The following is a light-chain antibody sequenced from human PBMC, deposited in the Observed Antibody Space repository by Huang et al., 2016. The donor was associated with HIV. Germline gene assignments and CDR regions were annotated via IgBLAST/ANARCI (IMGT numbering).Light chain of an antibody. CDR3: QQYDKWPPVT. CDR1: QSVAYN. J-gene: IGKJ1*01. Sequence: MVMTQSPDTLSVSPGERATLSCRASQSVAYNLAWYQQKAGQAPRLIIYGTSTRATGIPGRFSGSGSGTEFTLTISSLQSDDFGVYYCQQYDKWPPVTFGQGTKAEI. CDR2: GTS. V-gene: IGKV3-15*01.